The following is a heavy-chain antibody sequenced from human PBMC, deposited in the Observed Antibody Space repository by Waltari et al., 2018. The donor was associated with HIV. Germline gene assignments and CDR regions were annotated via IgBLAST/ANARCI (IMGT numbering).Heavy chain of an antibody. CDR1: GGAFSGYY. CDR3: ARSLDITGGYWYFDL. D-gene: IGHD2-2*03. Sequence: QVQLQQWGAGLLKPSETLSLTCAVYGGAFSGYYGRWIRHPPGKGLEWIGEINQSGTTNYNPSHKSRVTISVDTSKNQFSLKLSSVTAADTAVYYCARSLDITGGYWYFDLWGRGTLVTVSS. J-gene: IGHJ2*01. CDR2: INQSGTT. V-gene: IGHV4-34*01.